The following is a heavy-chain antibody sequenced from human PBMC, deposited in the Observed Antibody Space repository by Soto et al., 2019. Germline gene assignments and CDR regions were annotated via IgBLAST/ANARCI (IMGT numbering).Heavy chain of an antibody. CDR3: AKAQGVATIKSNFDY. V-gene: IGHV3-23*01. CDR1: GLTSRSHA. Sequence: EVQLLESGGGLVQPGGSLRLSCVVSGLTSRSHAMSWVRQAPGQGLEWVAGISGGGYTAYYPDSVRGRFXXXXXXXXXXXXXQIDNLRADDTAVYYCAKAQGVATIKSNFDYWGQGTLVTVSS. CDR2: ISGGGYTA. J-gene: IGHJ4*02. D-gene: IGHD5-12*01.